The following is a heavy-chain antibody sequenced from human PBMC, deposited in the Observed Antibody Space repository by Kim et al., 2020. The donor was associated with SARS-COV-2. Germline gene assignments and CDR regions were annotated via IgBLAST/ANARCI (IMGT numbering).Heavy chain of an antibody. Sequence: ASVKVSCKASGYTFTSYGISWVRQAPGQGLEWMGWISAYNGNTNYAQKLQGRVTMTTDTSTSTAYMELRSLRSDDTAVYYCARSGGDFWSGQNYYYYMDVWGKGTTVTVSS. V-gene: IGHV1-18*01. CDR3: ARSGGDFWSGQNYYYYMDV. CDR2: ISAYNGNT. J-gene: IGHJ6*03. CDR1: GYTFTSYG. D-gene: IGHD3-3*01.